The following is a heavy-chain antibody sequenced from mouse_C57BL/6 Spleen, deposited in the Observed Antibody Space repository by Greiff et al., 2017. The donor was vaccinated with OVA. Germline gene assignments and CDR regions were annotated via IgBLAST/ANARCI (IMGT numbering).Heavy chain of an antibody. J-gene: IGHJ3*01. CDR1: GYTFTSYW. Sequence: QVQLKQPGAELVKPGASVKMSCKASGYTFTSYWITWVKQRPGQGLEWIGDIYPGSGSTNYNEKFKSKATLTVDTSSSTAYMQLSSLTSEDSAVYYCARWSTAQAAWFAYWGQGTLVTVSA. V-gene: IGHV1-55*01. D-gene: IGHD3-2*02. CDR3: ARWSTAQAAWFAY. CDR2: IYPGSGST.